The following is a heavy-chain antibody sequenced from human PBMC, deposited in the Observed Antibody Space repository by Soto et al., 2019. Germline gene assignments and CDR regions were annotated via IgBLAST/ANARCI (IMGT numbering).Heavy chain of an antibody. D-gene: IGHD1-1*01. CDR1: GGSISSYY. CDR2: IYYSGST. Sequence: QVQLQESGPGLVKPSETLSLTCTVSGGSISSYYWSWIRQPPGKGLEWIGCIYYSGSTNYNPSLRSRVTKSVDTSKNLSSLKLSSVTAADTAVYYCARPYGYSFDYWGQGTLVTVSS. J-gene: IGHJ4*02. V-gene: IGHV4-59*08. CDR3: ARPYGYSFDY.